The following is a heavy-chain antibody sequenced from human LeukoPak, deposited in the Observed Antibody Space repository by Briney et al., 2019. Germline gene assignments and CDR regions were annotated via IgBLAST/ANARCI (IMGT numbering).Heavy chain of an antibody. Sequence: PGGSLRLSCAASGFTFSSYGMHWVRQAPGKGLEWVSSISSSSSYIYYADSVKGRFTISRDNAKNSLYLQMNSLRAEDTAVYYCARPVVGATDDAFDIWGQGTMVTVSS. D-gene: IGHD1-26*01. J-gene: IGHJ3*02. CDR1: GFTFSSYG. V-gene: IGHV3-21*01. CDR2: ISSSSSYI. CDR3: ARPVVGATDDAFDI.